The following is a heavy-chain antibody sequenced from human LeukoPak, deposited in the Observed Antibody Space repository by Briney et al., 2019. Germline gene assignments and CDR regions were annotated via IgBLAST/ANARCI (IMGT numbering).Heavy chain of an antibody. D-gene: IGHD4-11*01. CDR3: ARLRGNYFPDY. CDR2: IYYSGST. V-gene: IGHV4-59*01. Sequence: PSETLSLTCAVFGGSLSDYYWTWIPQPPEKGLEWIGYIYYSGSTNYNPSLKSRLTILVDTSKNQFSLKLTSVTAADTAVYYCARLRGNYFPDYWGQGTLVTVSS. J-gene: IGHJ4*02. CDR1: GGSLSDYY.